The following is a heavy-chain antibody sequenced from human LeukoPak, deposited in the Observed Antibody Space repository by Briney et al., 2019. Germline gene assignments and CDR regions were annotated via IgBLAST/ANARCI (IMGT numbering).Heavy chain of an antibody. J-gene: IGHJ4*02. Sequence: GGSLRPSCAASGFTFSNYAMSWVRQAPGKGLEWVSYISGSSTTIDYADSAKGRFIISRDNAKKSLYLQMNNLRAEDTAVYYCARDQDWAFDYWGQGILVTVSS. CDR2: ISGSSTTI. CDR3: ARDQDWAFDY. D-gene: IGHD3/OR15-3a*01. CDR1: GFTFSNYA. V-gene: IGHV3-48*01.